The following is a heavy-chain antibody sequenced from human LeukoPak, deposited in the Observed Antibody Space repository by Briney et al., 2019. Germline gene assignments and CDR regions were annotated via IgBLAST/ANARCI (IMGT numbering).Heavy chain of an antibody. CDR2: IYSGGGT. CDR3: VAEDTY. D-gene: IGHD5-18*01. V-gene: IGHV3-53*01. CDR1: GLSVTNTY. J-gene: IGHJ4*02. Sequence: ASLRLSCAASGLSVTNTYMTWVRQAPGKGLEWVSVIYSGGGTNYADSLKGRFSISRDNSKNTLYLQMNSLRAEDTAVYYCVAEDTYWGQGTLVTVSS.